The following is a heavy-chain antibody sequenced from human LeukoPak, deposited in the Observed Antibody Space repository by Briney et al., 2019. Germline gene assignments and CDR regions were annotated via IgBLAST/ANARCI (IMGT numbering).Heavy chain of an antibody. D-gene: IGHD6-19*01. J-gene: IGHJ4*02. CDR1: GFTLDDYA. CDR3: AKGRYSSGWYGGVSYFDY. CDR2: ISWNSGSI. V-gene: IGHV3-9*01. Sequence: PGRSLRLSCAASGFTLDDYAMHWVRQAPGKGLEWVSGISWNSGSIGYADSVKGRFTISRDNAKNSLYLQMNSLRAEDTALYYCAKGRYSSGWYGGVSYFDYWGQGTLVTVSS.